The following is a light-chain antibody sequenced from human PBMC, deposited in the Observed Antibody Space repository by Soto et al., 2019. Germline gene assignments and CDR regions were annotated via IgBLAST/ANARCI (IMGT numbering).Light chain of an antibody. V-gene: IGKV1-39*01. J-gene: IGKJ2*02. CDR1: QTISGY. CDR3: LQSYSTPRT. CDR2: TTS. Sequence: DIQMTQSPSSLSASVGDRVTITCRASQTISGYLNWYQQRPGKAPKLLIYTTSNLQSGVPSMFSGSGSGTDFTLSISSLQPEDFATYYCLQSYSTPRTFGQGTKLEIK.